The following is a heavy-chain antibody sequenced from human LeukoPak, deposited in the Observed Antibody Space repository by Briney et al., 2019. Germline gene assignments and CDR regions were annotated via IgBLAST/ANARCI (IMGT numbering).Heavy chain of an antibody. D-gene: IGHD2-8*01. Sequence: ASVKVSCKAARYTFSRYDINWVRQAPGQGLEWMGWMNPDSGNTGYAQKFQGRVTMTRNTSISTAYMELGGLSSDDTAVYFCARGSHRGYCTTSDCYAVDYWGQGTLVSVSS. J-gene: IGHJ4*02. CDR1: RYTFSRYD. CDR3: ARGSHRGYCTTSDCYAVDY. V-gene: IGHV1-8*01. CDR2: MNPDSGNT.